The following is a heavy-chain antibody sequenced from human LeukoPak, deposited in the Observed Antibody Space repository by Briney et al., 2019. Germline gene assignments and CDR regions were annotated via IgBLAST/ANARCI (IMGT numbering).Heavy chain of an antibody. Sequence: PGGSLRLSCAASGFTFSSYAMSWVRQAPGKGLEWVSAISGSGGSTYYADSVKGRFTISRDNSKNTLYLQMNSLRAEDTAVYYCANREGGSESYYAGPFFDYWGQGTLVTVSS. CDR2: ISGSGGST. D-gene: IGHD3-10*01. CDR3: ANREGGSESYYAGPFFDY. V-gene: IGHV3-23*01. J-gene: IGHJ4*02. CDR1: GFTFSSYA.